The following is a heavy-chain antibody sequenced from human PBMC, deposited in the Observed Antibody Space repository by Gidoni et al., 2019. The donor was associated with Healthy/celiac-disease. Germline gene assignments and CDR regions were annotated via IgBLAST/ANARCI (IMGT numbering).Heavy chain of an antibody. CDR1: GASISNSY. CDR3: ARDQSYYGMDV. Sequence: QVQLQESGPGLVKPSETLSLTCTVSGASISNSYWSWIRQPAGKGLQWIGRISTSGGSNYNPSLKSRVTMSVDTSKNQFSLKLTSVTAADTAIYYCARDQSYYGMDVWGQGTPVTVSS. CDR2: ISTSGGS. V-gene: IGHV4-4*07. J-gene: IGHJ6*02.